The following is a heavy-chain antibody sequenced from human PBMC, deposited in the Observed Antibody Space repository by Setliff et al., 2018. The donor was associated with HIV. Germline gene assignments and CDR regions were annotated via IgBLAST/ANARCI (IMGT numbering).Heavy chain of an antibody. CDR2: IYHDGST. J-gene: IGHJ5*02. Sequence: SETLSLTCSVSGYSITNGYYWGWIRQPPGKGLEWVRSIYHDGSTYYNPSLRSRVTISVDTSKNQFSLKLSSVTAADTAVYYCARYYGSGTYHRWFDPWGQGTPVTVSS. CDR1: GYSITNGYY. CDR3: ARYYGSGTYHRWFDP. D-gene: IGHD3-10*01. V-gene: IGHV4-38-2*02.